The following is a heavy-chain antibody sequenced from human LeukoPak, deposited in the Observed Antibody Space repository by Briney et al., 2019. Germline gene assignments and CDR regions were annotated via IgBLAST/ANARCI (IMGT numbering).Heavy chain of an antibody. J-gene: IGHJ4*02. D-gene: IGHD2-2*01. CDR2: ISGSGGST. Sequence: GGSLRLSCAASGFTFSSYAMSWVRQAPGKWLEWVSAISGSGGSTYYADSVKGRFTISRDNSKYTLYLQMNSLRAEDTAVYYCAKDAPVNIVVVPAANSWGQGTLVTVSS. CDR3: AKDAPVNIVVVPAANS. V-gene: IGHV3-23*01. CDR1: GFTFSSYA.